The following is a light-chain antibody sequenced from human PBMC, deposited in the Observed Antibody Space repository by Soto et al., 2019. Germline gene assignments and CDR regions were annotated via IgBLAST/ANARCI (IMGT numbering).Light chain of an antibody. V-gene: IGKV1-17*01. Sequence: DIQMTQSPSSLSASVGDRVTITCRASQGIGSDLARFQQKPGKAPKRLIYAAYRLQSGVPSRFSCSGSGTEFTLTVSSLQPEDFATYYCLQHNSYPRTFGQGTKVDIK. J-gene: IGKJ1*01. CDR1: QGIGSD. CDR2: AAY. CDR3: LQHNSYPRT.